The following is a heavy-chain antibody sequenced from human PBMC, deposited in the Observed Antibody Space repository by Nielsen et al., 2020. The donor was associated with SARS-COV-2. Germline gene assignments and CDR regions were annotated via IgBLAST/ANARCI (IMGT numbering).Heavy chain of an antibody. V-gene: IGHV3-23*01. Sequence: GESLRLSCAASGFTFSSYAMSWVRQAPGKGLEWVSAISGSGGSTYYADSVKGRFTISRDNSKNTLYLQMNSLRAEDTAVYYCAKDLGGASGYFDYWGQGTLVTVSS. CDR2: ISGSGGST. CDR3: AKDLGGASGYFDY. CDR1: GFTFSSYA. D-gene: IGHD6-6*01. J-gene: IGHJ4*02.